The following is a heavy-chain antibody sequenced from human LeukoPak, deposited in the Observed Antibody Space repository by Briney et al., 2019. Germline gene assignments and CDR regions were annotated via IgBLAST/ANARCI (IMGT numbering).Heavy chain of an antibody. CDR2: ISSSSSYI. Sequence: PGGSLRLSCAASGFTFSSYSMNWVRQAPGKGLEWVSSISSSSSYIYYADSVKGRFTISRDNAKNSLYLQMNSLRAEDTAVYYCARVPGSGSYHLDYWGQGTLVTVSS. D-gene: IGHD3-10*01. CDR3: ARVPGSGSYHLDY. CDR1: GFTFSSYS. J-gene: IGHJ4*02. V-gene: IGHV3-21*01.